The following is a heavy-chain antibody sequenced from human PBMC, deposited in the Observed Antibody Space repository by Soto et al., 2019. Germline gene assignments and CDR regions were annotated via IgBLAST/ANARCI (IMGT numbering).Heavy chain of an antibody. J-gene: IGHJ4*02. CDR2: IYTSGST. Sequence: LSLTCPVSGGSISVYYWSWIRQPAGKGLEWIGRIYTSGSTNYNPSLKSRATMSADASKNQFYLKLRSVTAADTAMYYCAVDYGGNCFDCWGQGTLVTVSS. CDR1: GGSISVYY. D-gene: IGHD2-21*01. V-gene: IGHV4-4*07. CDR3: AVDYGGNCFDC.